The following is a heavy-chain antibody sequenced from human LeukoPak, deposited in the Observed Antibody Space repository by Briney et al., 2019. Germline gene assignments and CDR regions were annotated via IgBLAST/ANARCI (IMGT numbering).Heavy chain of an antibody. CDR3: ARDHVGGTFDY. D-gene: IGHD1-26*01. CDR1: GFTFSSYS. J-gene: IGHJ4*02. Sequence: GGSLRLSCAASGFTFSSYSMNWVRQAPGKGLEWVSIISYDGSNQYYADSVKGRFTVSRDNSKNTLYLQMNSLRAEDTALYYCARDHVGGTFDYWGQGTLVTVSS. V-gene: IGHV3-30*03. CDR2: ISYDGSNQ.